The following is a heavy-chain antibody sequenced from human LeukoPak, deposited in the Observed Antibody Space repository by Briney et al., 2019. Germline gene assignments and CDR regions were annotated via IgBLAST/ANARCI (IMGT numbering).Heavy chain of an antibody. Sequence: ASVKVSCRASGYTFTAYYIHWVRRAPGQGLEWMGWINPNSGGTNYAQKFQGRVTMTRDTSISTAYMELSRLRSDDTAVYYCAYDPAMADVLDDWGQGTLVTVSS. V-gene: IGHV1-2*02. D-gene: IGHD5-18*01. J-gene: IGHJ4*02. CDR1: GYTFTAYY. CDR3: AYDPAMADVLDD. CDR2: INPNSGGT.